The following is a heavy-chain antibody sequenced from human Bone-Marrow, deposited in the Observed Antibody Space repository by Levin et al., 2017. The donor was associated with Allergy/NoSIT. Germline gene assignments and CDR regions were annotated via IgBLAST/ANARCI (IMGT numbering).Heavy chain of an antibody. V-gene: IGHV3-23*01. D-gene: IGHD6-13*01. CDR3: AKDKNYGTTWYGRSEN. CDR2: ITGGRGAT. J-gene: IGHJ4*02. CDR1: GFTFTSYA. Sequence: QPGGSLRLSCAASGFTFTSYAMSWVRQAPGRGLEWVSTITGGRGATYYADSVKGRFTISRDTSSDTLYLHMNSLRAEDTAVYYCAKDKNYGTTWYGRSENWGQGTLVTVSS.